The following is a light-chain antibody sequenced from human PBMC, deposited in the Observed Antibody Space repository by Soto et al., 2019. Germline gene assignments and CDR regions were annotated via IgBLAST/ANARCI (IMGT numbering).Light chain of an antibody. CDR2: DAS. CDR3: QQRSNWPGT. Sequence: EIVLTQSPATLSLSPGERATLSCRASQSVSSYLAWYQQKPGQAPRLLIYDASNRATGIPARFSGSGSGTDFTLTISRLEPDDFAVYYCQQRSNWPGTFGQGTKLEIK. V-gene: IGKV3-11*01. J-gene: IGKJ2*01. CDR1: QSVSSY.